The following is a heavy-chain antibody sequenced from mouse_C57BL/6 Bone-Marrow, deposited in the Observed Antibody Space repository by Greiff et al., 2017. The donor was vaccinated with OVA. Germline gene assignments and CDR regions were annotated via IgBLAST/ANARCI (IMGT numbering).Heavy chain of an antibody. CDR2: ISYDGSN. J-gene: IGHJ2*01. CDR3: ARLALYYFDY. Sequence: ESGPGLVKPSQSLSLTCSVTGYSITSGYYWNWIRQFPGNKLEWMGYISYDGSNNYNPSLKNRISITRDTSKNQFFLKLNSVTTEDTATYYCARLALYYFDYWGQGTTLTVSS. V-gene: IGHV3-6*01. CDR1: GYSITSGYY.